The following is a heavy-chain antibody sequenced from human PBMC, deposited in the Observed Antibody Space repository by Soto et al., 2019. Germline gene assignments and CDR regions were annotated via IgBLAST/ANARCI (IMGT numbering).Heavy chain of an antibody. CDR2: IWYDGSNK. CDR3: SRKSAGIAAAGIDY. Sequence: GGSLRLSCAASGFTFSSYGMHWVRQAPGKGLEWVAVIWYDGSNKYYADSVKGRFTISRDNSKNTMYLQMNSLRAEDAAVYYCSRKSAGIAAAGIDYWGQGTLVTVSS. CDR1: GFTFSSYG. J-gene: IGHJ4*02. V-gene: IGHV3-33*08. D-gene: IGHD6-13*01.